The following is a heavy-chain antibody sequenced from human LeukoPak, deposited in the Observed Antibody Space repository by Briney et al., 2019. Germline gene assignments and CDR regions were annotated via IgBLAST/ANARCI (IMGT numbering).Heavy chain of an antibody. Sequence: SVKVSCKASGGTFSSYTISWVRQAPGQGLEWMGRIIPILGIANYAQKFQGRVTITADKSTSTAYMELSSLRSEDTAVYYCARAYYDSSGYYTTGGYWGQGTLATVSS. D-gene: IGHD3-22*01. CDR1: GGTFSSYT. CDR3: ARAYYDSSGYYTTGGY. V-gene: IGHV1-69*02. CDR2: IIPILGIA. J-gene: IGHJ4*02.